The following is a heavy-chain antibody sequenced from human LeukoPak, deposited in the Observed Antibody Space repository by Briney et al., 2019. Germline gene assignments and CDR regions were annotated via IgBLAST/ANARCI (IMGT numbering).Heavy chain of an antibody. CDR3: AKVSLGGMKFDY. CDR1: GFTLSSYA. D-gene: IGHD3-16*01. CDR2: ISGSGGST. V-gene: IGHV3-23*01. Sequence: GGSLRLSCAASGFTLSSYAMSWVRQAPGKGLEWVSAISGSGGSTYYADSVKGRFTISRDNSKNTLYLQMNSLRAEDTAVYYCAKVSLGGMKFDYWGQGTLVTVSS. J-gene: IGHJ4*02.